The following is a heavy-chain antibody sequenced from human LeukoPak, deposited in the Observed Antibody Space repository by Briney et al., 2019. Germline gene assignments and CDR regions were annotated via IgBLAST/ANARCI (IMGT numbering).Heavy chain of an antibody. CDR1: GFTFSSYA. D-gene: IGHD6-19*01. CDR3: AKGSYSSAWYPDY. J-gene: IGHJ4*02. V-gene: IGHV3-30*18. CDR2: ILYDGSNE. Sequence: GGSLRLSCAASGFTFSSYAMHWVRQAPGKGLEWVAVILYDGSNEYYADSVEGRFTISRDNSKNTLSLQMNSLRPEDTAVYYCAKGSYSSAWYPDYWGQGTLVTVSS.